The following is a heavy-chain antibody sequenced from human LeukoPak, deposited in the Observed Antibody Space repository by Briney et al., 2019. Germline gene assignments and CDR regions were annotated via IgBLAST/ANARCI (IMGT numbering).Heavy chain of an antibody. V-gene: IGHV4-34*01. CDR3: ARGQLRLGYCSGGSCYSFDY. CDR1: GGSFSGYY. Sequence: PSETLSLTCAVYGGSFSGYYWSWIRQPPGKGLEWIGEINHSGSTNYNPSLKSRVTISVDTSKNQFSLKLSSVTAADTAVYYCARGQLRLGYCSGGSCYSFDYWGQGTLVTVSS. CDR2: INHSGST. D-gene: IGHD2-15*01. J-gene: IGHJ4*02.